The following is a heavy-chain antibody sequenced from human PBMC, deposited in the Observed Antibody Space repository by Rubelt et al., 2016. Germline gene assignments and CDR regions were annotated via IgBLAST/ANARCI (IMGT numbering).Heavy chain of an antibody. J-gene: IGHJ6*02. CDR3: ARLRVEDVEWELLGGYYYGMDV. V-gene: IGHV4-4*07. Sequence: SWIRQPAGKGLEWIGRIYTSGSTNYNPSLKSRVTMSVDTSKNQFSLKLSSVTAADTAVYYCARLRVEDVEWELLGGYYYGMDVWGQGTTVTVSS. CDR2: IYTSGST. D-gene: IGHD1-26*01.